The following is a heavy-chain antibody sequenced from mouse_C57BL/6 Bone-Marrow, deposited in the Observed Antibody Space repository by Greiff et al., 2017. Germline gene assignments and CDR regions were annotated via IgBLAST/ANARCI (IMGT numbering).Heavy chain of an antibody. V-gene: IGHV1-69*01. Sequence: QVQLQQSGAELVMPGASVKLSCKASGYTFTSYWMHWVKQRPGQGLEWIGEIDPSDSYTNYNQKFKGKSTLTVDKSSSTAYMELSSLTSEDSAVXYCARSIYDYDERYDALDYWGQGTSVTVSS. D-gene: IGHD2-4*01. J-gene: IGHJ4*01. CDR2: IDPSDSYT. CDR3: ARSIYDYDERYDALDY. CDR1: GYTFTSYW.